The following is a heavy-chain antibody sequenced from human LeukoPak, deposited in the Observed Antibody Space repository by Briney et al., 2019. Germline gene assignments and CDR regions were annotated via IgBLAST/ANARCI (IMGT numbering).Heavy chain of an antibody. V-gene: IGHV3-48*02. CDR1: GFAFSTYW. D-gene: IGHD3-9*01. CDR3: ARDFLTGYFDY. Sequence: GGSLRLSCAASGFAFSTYWMHWVRQAPGKGLEWVSYISSSGSTKYYAGSVKGRFTISRDNVKNSLFLQMNSLSDEDTAVYYCARDFLTGYFDYWGQGTLVTVSS. J-gene: IGHJ4*02. CDR2: ISSSGSTK.